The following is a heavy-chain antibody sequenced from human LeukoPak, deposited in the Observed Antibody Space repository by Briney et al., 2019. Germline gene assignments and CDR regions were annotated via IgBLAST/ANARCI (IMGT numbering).Heavy chain of an antibody. CDR2: IYYSGTT. D-gene: IGHD5-18*01. J-gene: IGHJ5*02. V-gene: IGHV4-34*01. CDR3: AKGAGGFSYYNWFDP. CDR1: GESLSNYY. Sequence: SETLSLTCAVYGESLSNYYWSWIRQPPGKGLEWIGSIYYSGTTHYNPSLESRVTISVDTSKNQFSLKLASVTAADTAIYYCAKGAGGFSYYNWFDPWGQGTLVTVSS.